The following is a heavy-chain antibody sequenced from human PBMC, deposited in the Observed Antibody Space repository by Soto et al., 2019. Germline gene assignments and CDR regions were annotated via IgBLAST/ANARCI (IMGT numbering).Heavy chain of an antibody. Sequence: LRLSCAASGFTFSSYGMHWVRQAPGKGLEWVAVIWYHGTTKNYADSVKGRFTISRDTSKNTVYLQMDSLKVEDTAVYYCARDVDRTSHLNWFDPWGQGVMVTVSS. CDR1: GFTFSSYG. CDR2: IWYHGTTK. V-gene: IGHV3-33*01. J-gene: IGHJ5*02. D-gene: IGHD5-12*01. CDR3: ARDVDRTSHLNWFDP.